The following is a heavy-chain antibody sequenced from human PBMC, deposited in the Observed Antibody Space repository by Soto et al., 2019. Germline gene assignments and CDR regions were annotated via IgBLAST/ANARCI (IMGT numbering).Heavy chain of an antibody. CDR3: AKEHCTNGVCSSYYYYCMDV. J-gene: IGHJ6*02. CDR1: GFTFSSYG. D-gene: IGHD2-8*01. Sequence: VQLVESGGGVVQPGRSLRLSCAASGFTFSSYGMHWVRQAPGKGLEWVAVISYDGRNKYYADSVKGRFTISRDKSKNTLYLQMNSLRAEDTAVYYCAKEHCTNGVCSSYYYYCMDVWGQGTTVTVSS. CDR2: ISYDGRNK. V-gene: IGHV3-30*18.